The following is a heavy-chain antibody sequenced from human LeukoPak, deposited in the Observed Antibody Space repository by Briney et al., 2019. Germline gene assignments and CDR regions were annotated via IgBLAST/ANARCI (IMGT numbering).Heavy chain of an antibody. CDR2: ISGSGGRP. D-gene: IGHD3-16*01. Sequence: GGSLTLSCAASGFTFSSYAMSWVRQAHGKGLEWVSDISGSGGRPYYEDSVKGRFTISRDNSKNTLYRQMNSLRAEDTAVYYCAKDIDLTYYFDYWGQGTLVTVSS. CDR1: GFTFSSYA. V-gene: IGHV3-23*01. J-gene: IGHJ4*02. CDR3: AKDIDLTYYFDY.